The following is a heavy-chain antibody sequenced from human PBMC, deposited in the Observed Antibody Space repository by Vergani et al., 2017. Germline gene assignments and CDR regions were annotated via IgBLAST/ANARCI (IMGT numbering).Heavy chain of an antibody. CDR2: ISSSGASM. Sequence: QVQRVESGGGLVKPGGSLRLSCAASGFTLSDYYMSWIRQAPGTGLECVSYISSSGASMYYADSVKGRFTISRDNAKNSLYLQMNSLRAEDTAVYYCASVLYYYYYMDVWGKGTTVTVSS. D-gene: IGHD4/OR15-4a*01. V-gene: IGHV3-11*01. CDR3: ASVLYYYYYMDV. CDR1: GFTLSDYY. J-gene: IGHJ6*03.